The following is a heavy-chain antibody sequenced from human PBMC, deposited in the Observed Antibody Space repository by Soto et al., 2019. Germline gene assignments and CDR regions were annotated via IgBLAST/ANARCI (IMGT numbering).Heavy chain of an antibody. J-gene: IGHJ6*02. CDR1: GGSVSSGSYY. D-gene: IGHD3-10*01. CDR2: IYYSGST. Sequence: SETLSLTCTVSGGSVSSGSYYWSWIRQPPGKGLEWIGYIYYSGSTNYNPSLKSRVTISVDTSKNQFSLKLSSVTAADTAVYYCASGERWHYYYGMDVWGQGTTVTVSS. CDR3: ASGERWHYYYGMDV. V-gene: IGHV4-61*01.